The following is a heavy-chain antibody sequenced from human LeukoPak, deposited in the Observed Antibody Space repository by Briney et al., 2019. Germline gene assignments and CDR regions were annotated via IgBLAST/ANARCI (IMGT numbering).Heavy chain of an antibody. CDR2: IIPILGIA. J-gene: IGHJ6*02. D-gene: IGHD5-18*01. CDR1: GGTFSSCA. Sequence: GASVKVSCKASGGTFSSCAISWVRQAPGQGLEWMGRIIPILGIANYAQKFQGRVTITADKSTSTAYMELSSLRSEDTAVYYCARDNTAMVRDYYYYGMDVWGQGTTVTVSS. CDR3: ARDNTAMVRDYYYYGMDV. V-gene: IGHV1-69*04.